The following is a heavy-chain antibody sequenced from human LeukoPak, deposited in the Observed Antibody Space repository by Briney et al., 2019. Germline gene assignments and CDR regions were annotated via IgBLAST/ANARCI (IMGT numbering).Heavy chain of an antibody. CDR2: ISAYNGNT. V-gene: IGHV1-18*01. Sequence: ASVKVSCKASGYTFTSYGISWVRQAPGQGLEWMGWISAYNGNTNYAQKLQGRVTMTTDTSTSTAYMELRSLRSDDTAVYYCARDFGYSMKTSRRAFDIWGQGTMVTVSS. CDR3: ARDFGYSMKTSRRAFDI. CDR1: GYTFTSYG. D-gene: IGHD3-22*01. J-gene: IGHJ3*02.